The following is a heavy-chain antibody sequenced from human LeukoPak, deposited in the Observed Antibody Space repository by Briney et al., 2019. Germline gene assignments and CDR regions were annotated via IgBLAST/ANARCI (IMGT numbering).Heavy chain of an antibody. D-gene: IGHD1-7*01. CDR2: ISSSSSII. CDR3: ARPVRELTASDAFGI. V-gene: IGHV3-48*04. Sequence: GGSLRLSCAASGFTFSSYSMSWVRQAPGKGMEWVSYISSSSSIIYEADSVKGRFTISRDNDKKSLYLQMNSLRAEDTAVYYCARPVRELTASDAFGIWGQGTKVTVSS. CDR1: GFTFSSYS. J-gene: IGHJ3*02.